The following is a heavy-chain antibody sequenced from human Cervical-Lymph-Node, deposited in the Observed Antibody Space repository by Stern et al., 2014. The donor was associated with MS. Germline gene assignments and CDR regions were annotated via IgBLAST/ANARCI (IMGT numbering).Heavy chain of an antibody. J-gene: IGHJ4*02. V-gene: IGHV1-46*03. CDR1: GDTFTSHY. Sequence: QVQLVQSGAEVTRPGASVKVSCKASGDTFTSHYMHWVRQAPGQGLEWMGIINPSGDGTTYAQKFQGRLTMTRDTSTSTVYMDLSSLTSEDTAVYYCTRPLAGTTLLFDSWGQGTLVTVSS. D-gene: IGHD1-1*01. CDR3: TRPLAGTTLLFDS. CDR2: INPSGDGT.